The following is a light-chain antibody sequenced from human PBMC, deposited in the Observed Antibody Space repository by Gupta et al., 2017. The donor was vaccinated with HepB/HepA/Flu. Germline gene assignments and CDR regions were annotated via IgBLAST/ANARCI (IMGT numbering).Light chain of an antibody. CDR1: RSDVGIY. CDR2: SVT. V-gene: IGLV2-14*03. Sequence: QSALPQPASVSGSPGQSITLSCTGIRSDVGIYVSWYQQYTGKSPKLIIYSVTNRPSGVSNRFSGSKSGNTASLTISGLQAEDEADYYCSSYTSSETWVFGGGTKLTVL. J-gene: IGLJ3*02. CDR3: SSYTSSETWV.